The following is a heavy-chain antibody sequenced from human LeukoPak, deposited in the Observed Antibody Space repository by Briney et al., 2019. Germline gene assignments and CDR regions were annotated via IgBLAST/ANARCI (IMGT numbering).Heavy chain of an antibody. V-gene: IGHV3-74*01. D-gene: IGHD3-22*01. CDR1: GFTFSNYW. Sequence: TGGSLRLSCAVAGFTFSNYWMHWVRQAPGKGLVWVSRIKSDGRTNYADSVKGRFTISRDNAKNTVSLQMNSLRAEDTGVYYCARAPSESGGYYPEYFRHWGQGTLVTVSS. J-gene: IGHJ1*01. CDR2: IKSDGRT. CDR3: ARAPSESGGYYPEYFRH.